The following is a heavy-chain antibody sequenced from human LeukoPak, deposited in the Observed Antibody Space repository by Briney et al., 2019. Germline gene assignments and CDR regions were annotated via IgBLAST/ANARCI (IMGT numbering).Heavy chain of an antibody. CDR3: AKDRPNYYDSSGHYYRRDGDY. Sequence: PGGSLRLSXAASGFTFSSYAMSWVRQAPGKGLEWVSSVSGSGGYTYYAGSVKGRFTISRDNSKNTLYLQMNSLRAEDTAIYYCAKDRPNYYDSSGHYYRRDGDYWGQGTLVTVSS. J-gene: IGHJ4*02. V-gene: IGHV3-23*01. CDR2: VSGSGGYT. CDR1: GFTFSSYA. D-gene: IGHD3-22*01.